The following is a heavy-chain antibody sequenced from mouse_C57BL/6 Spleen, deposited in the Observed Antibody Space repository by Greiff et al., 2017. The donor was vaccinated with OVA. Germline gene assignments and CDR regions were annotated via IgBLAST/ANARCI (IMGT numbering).Heavy chain of an antibody. CDR3: ARSGWEGYLDYFDY. D-gene: IGHD2-3*01. CDR1: GYAFSSSW. CDR2: IYPGDGAT. V-gene: IGHV1-82*01. Sequence: QVQLQQSGPELVKPGASVKISCKASGYAFSSSWMNWVKQRPGEGLEWIGRIYPGDGATNYNGKFKGKATLTADKSSSTAYMQLSSLTSEDSAVYFCARSGWEGYLDYFDYWGQGTLSQSPQ. J-gene: IGHJ2*01.